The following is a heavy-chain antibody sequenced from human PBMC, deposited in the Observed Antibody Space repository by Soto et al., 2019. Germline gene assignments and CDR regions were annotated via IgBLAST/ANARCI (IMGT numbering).Heavy chain of an antibody. CDR2: IYYSGST. J-gene: IGHJ4*02. CDR1: GGSISGSSYY. V-gene: IGHV4-39*01. D-gene: IGHD3-22*01. Sequence: SETLSLTCTVSGGSISGSSYYWGWIRQPPGKGLEWIGNIYYSGSTYYNPSLKSRVTISVDTSKNQFSLKLSSVNAADTAVYYCMLGSGWKDFDYWGQGTLVTVSS. CDR3: MLGSGWKDFDY.